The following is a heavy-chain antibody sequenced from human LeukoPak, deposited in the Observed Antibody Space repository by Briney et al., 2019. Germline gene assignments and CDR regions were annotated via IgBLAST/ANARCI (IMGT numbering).Heavy chain of an antibody. J-gene: IGHJ4*02. CDR2: ISYDGSNK. Sequence: PGRSLRLSCAASGFTFSSYGMHWVRQAPGKGLEWVAVISYDGSNKYYADSVKGRFTISRDNSKNTLYLQMNSLRAEDTAVYYCAKDQLIPGIAAAGTAVPLSYWGQGTLVTVSS. CDR3: AKDQLIPGIAAAGTAVPLSY. V-gene: IGHV3-30*18. CDR1: GFTFSSYG. D-gene: IGHD6-13*01.